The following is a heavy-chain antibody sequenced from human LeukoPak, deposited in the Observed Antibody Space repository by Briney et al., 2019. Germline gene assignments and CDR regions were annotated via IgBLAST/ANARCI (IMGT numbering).Heavy chain of an antibody. Sequence: PGGSLRLSCAASGFTFSSYGMNWVRQAPGKRLEWVSYISSYSDSVYYADSVKGRFTISRDNAENSLYLQMNSLRAEDTAVYYCARAQKGVTETLDYWGQGTQVTVSS. CDR3: ARAQKGVTETLDY. D-gene: IGHD2-21*02. CDR2: ISSYSDSV. V-gene: IGHV3-48*01. J-gene: IGHJ4*02. CDR1: GFTFSSYG.